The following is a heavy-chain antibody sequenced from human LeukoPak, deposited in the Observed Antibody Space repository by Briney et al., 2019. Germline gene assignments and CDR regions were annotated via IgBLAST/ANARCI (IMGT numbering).Heavy chain of an antibody. CDR1: GASISSCY. D-gene: IGHD5-18*01. CDR3: ARRGYSYDYYYFYYMDV. CDR2: IYYSGST. V-gene: IGHV4-59*01. J-gene: IGHJ6*03. Sequence: PSETLSLTCTVYGASISSCYWSWIRQPPGKGLEWIGYIYYSGSTNYNPSLKSRVTISVDTSKNQFSLKLSSVTAADTAVYYCARRGYSYDYYYFYYMDVWGKGTTVTVSS.